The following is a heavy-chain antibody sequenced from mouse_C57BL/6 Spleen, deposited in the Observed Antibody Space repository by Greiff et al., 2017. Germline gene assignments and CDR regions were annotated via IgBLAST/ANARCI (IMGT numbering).Heavy chain of an antibody. CDR2: INPGSGGT. CDR3: ARGEYYAMNY. Sequence: VQLQQSGAELVRPGTSVKVSCKASGYAFTNYLIEWVKQRPGQGLEWIGVINPGSGGTNYNEKFKGKAKLTADKSSSTAYMQLSSLTSEDSAVYFCARGEYYAMNYWGQGTSVTVSS. CDR1: GYAFTNYL. V-gene: IGHV1-54*01. J-gene: IGHJ4*01.